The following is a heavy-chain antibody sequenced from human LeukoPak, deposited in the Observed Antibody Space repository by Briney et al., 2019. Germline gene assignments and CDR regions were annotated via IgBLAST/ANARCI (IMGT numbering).Heavy chain of an antibody. Sequence: TGGSLRLSCAASGXSFSSYGVHWVRQAPGKGLEWVAVIWYDGTTKNYADSVKGRFTISRDNSKNMLYLQMNSLKTEDTAVYYCARENERGFDPWGQGTLVTVSS. D-gene: IGHD1-1*01. CDR1: GXSFSSYG. CDR3: ARENERGFDP. CDR2: IWYDGTTK. V-gene: IGHV3-33*01. J-gene: IGHJ5*02.